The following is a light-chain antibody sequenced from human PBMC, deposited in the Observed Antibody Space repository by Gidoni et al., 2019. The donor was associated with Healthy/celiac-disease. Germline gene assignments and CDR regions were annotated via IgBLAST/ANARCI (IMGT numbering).Light chain of an antibody. J-gene: IGLJ2*01. V-gene: IGLV3-25*03. CDR3: QSADSSGTPVV. CDR2: KDS. CDR1: ALPKQY. Sequence: SYELTQPPSVSVSPGQTARINCSGDALPKQYAYWYQQKPGQAPVLVIYKDSARPSGIPERFSGSSSGTTVTLTISGVQAEDEADYYCQSADSSGTPVVFGGGTKLTVL.